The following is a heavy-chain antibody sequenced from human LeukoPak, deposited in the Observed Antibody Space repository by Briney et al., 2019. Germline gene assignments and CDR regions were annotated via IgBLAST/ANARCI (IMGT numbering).Heavy chain of an antibody. CDR2: IKQDGSEK. CDR3: ARGPRYSSSSRWFDP. J-gene: IGHJ5*02. D-gene: IGHD6-6*01. Sequence: GGSLRLSCAASGFTFSSYWMSWVRQAPGKGLEWVANIKQDGSEKYYVDSVKGRFTISRDNAKNSLYLQMNSLRAEDTAVYYCARGPRYSSSSRWFDPWGQGTLVTVSS. V-gene: IGHV3-7*01. CDR1: GFTFSSYW.